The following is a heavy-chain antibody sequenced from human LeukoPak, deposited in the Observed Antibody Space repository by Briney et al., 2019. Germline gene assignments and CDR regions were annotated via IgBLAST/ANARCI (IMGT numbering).Heavy chain of an antibody. V-gene: IGHV4-34*01. CDR1: GGSFSGYY. J-gene: IGHJ5*02. D-gene: IGHD4-11*01. CDR2: INHSGST. Sequence: PSETLSLTCAVYGGSFSGYYWSWIRQPPGKGLEWIGEINHSGSTNYNPSLTSRATISVDTSKNQSSLKLSSVTAADTAVYYWAREYIRYSNYGVGFDPWGQGTLVTVSS. CDR3: AREYIRYSNYGVGFDP.